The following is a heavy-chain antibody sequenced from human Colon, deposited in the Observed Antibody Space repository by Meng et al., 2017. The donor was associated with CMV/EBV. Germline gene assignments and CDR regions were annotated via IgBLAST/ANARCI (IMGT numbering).Heavy chain of an antibody. Sequence: SETLSLTCNVSGYSISSGFYWAWIRQPPGKGLEWIAQLYHTGTTLYNPSLKTRVTMSVDTSKNQFSLTLTAVTAADTAVYYCSRQARDWGPGTLVTVSS. CDR3: SRQARD. J-gene: IGHJ4*02. CDR2: LYHTGTT. CDR1: GYSISSGFY. V-gene: IGHV4-38-2*02.